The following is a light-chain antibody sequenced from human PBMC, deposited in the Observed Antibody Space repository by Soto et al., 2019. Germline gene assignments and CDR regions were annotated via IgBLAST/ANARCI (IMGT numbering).Light chain of an antibody. CDR1: SSDVGGYNF. CDR3: NSYTSSSTLV. J-gene: IGLJ2*01. CDR2: NVY. V-gene: IGLV2-14*03. Sequence: QSALTQPASVSGSPGQSITISCTGTSSDVGGYNFVSWYQQHPGKAPKLMLYNVYDRPSGISHGFTGSRSGNTASLTIAGLQAEGEDHYYCNSYTSSSTLVFGGGTKLTVL.